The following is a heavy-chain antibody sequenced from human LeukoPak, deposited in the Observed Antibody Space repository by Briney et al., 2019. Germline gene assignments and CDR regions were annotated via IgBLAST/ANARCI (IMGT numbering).Heavy chain of an antibody. D-gene: IGHD1-26*01. CDR3: LTVVETTIAAFDI. CDR2: IYSGGST. V-gene: IGHV3-53*01. J-gene: IGHJ3*02. CDR1: GFTVSSNY. Sequence: PGGSLRLSCAASGFTVSSNYMSWVRQAPGKGLEWVSVIYSGGSTYYADSVKGRFTISRDNSKNTLYLQMNSLRVEDTAVYYCLTVVETTIAAFDIWGQGTMVTVSS.